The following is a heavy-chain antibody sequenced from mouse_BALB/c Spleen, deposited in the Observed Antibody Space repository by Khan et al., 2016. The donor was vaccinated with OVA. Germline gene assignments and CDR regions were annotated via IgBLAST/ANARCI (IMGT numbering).Heavy chain of an antibody. CDR1: GYTFTSYT. D-gene: IGHD2-14*01. Sequence: QVQLQQSGAELARPGASVKMSCKASGYTFTSYTIHWIKERPGQGLEWIGYINPSNGYTNYNQKFKDKATLTTDKSSTTAYLQLSSLTSDDSAVYNGVRDGAYHRNDGWFAYWGQGTLVTVSA. J-gene: IGHJ3*01. CDR2: INPSNGYT. CDR3: VRDGAYHRNDGWFAY. V-gene: IGHV1-4*01.